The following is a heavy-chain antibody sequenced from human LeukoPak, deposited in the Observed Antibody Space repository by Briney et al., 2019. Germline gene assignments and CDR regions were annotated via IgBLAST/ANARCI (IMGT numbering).Heavy chain of an antibody. D-gene: IGHD3/OR15-3a*01. CDR2: ISSSSSYI. V-gene: IGHV3-21*01. Sequence: GGSLRLSCAASGFTFSSYSMNWVRQAPGKGLEWVSSISSSSSYIYYADSVKGRFTISRDNAKNSLYLHMNSLRAEDTAVYYCANEMQGTGEDYWGQGTLVTVSS. CDR1: GFTFSSYS. CDR3: ANEMQGTGEDY. J-gene: IGHJ4*02.